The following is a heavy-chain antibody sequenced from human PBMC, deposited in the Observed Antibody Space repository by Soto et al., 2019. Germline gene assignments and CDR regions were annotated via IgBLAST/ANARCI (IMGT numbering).Heavy chain of an antibody. J-gene: IGHJ4*02. Sequence: SETLSLTCTVSGGSISSSSYYWGWIRQPPGKGLEWIGSIYYSGSTYYNPSLKSRVTISVDTSKNQFSLKLSSVTAADTAVYYCAILAPYSSSWYKAAGDWGQGTLVTVSS. CDR2: IYYSGST. CDR3: AILAPYSSSWYKAAGD. CDR1: GGSISSSSYY. D-gene: IGHD6-13*01. V-gene: IGHV4-39*01.